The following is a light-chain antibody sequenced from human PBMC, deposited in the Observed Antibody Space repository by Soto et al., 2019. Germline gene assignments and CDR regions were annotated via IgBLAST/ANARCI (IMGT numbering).Light chain of an antibody. V-gene: IGLV2-8*01. CDR1: SSDVGGYKY. CDR2: EVS. J-gene: IGLJ1*01. CDR3: TSYAGSNTLV. Sequence: QLVLTQPPSASGSAGQSVTISCTGTSSDVGGYKYVSWYQHHPGKAPKVIIYEVSKRPSGVPDRFSGSKSGNTASLTVSGLQGEDEADYYCTSYAGSNTLVFGTGTKVTVL.